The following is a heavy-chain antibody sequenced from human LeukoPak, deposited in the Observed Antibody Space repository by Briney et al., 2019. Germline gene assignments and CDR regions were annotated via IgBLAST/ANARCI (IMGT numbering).Heavy chain of an antibody. J-gene: IGHJ4*02. CDR2: IYHSGST. V-gene: IGHV4-30-2*01. D-gene: IGHD3-22*01. Sequence: SETLSLTCTVSGGSISSGGYYWSWIRQPPGKGLEWIGYIYHSGSTYYNPSLKSRVTISVDRSKNQFSLKLSSVTAADTAVYYCARARTYYYDSSGYVFDYWGRGTLVTVSS. CDR3: ARARTYYYDSSGYVFDY. CDR1: GGSISSGGYY.